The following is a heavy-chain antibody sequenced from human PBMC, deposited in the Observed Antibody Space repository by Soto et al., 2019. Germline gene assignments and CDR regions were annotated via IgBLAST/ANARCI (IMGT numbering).Heavy chain of an antibody. CDR1: GFTFSSYC. CDR2: IWYDGSNK. D-gene: IGHD3-22*01. CDR3: ARVLPRYYHSTGAIDY. J-gene: IGHJ4*02. V-gene: IGHV3-33*01. Sequence: PGGSLRLSGAACGFTFSSYCMHWVRQAPCKGLEWVAVIWYDGSNKYYADSVKGRFTISRDNSKNTLYLQMNSLTAEDTAVYYCARVLPRYYHSTGAIDYFGQVNLITVCS.